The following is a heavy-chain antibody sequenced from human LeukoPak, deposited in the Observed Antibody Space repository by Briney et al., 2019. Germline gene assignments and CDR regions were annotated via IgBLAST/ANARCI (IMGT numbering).Heavy chain of an antibody. CDR2: IYTGGNT. Sequence: GGSLRLSCAASGFTVDSNYLSWVRQAPGKGLEWVSTIYTGGNTYYAASVKGRFTISRDNAKNSLYLQMNSLRAEDTAVYYCARGGCSSASCAFDYWGQGTLVTVSS. V-gene: IGHV3-53*01. CDR1: GFTVDSNY. J-gene: IGHJ4*02. D-gene: IGHD2-2*01. CDR3: ARGGCSSASCAFDY.